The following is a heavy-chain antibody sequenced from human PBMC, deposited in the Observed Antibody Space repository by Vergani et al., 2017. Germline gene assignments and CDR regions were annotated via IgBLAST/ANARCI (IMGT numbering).Heavy chain of an antibody. V-gene: IGHV3-23*01. CDR2: ISGSDGST. CDR3: AKEEGSLLWCGEVIPAGGGMDV. J-gene: IGHJ6*02. D-gene: IGHD3-10*01. CDR1: GFTFSSYA. Sequence: EVQLLESGGGLVQPGGSLRLSCAASGFTFSSYAMSWVRQAPGKGLEWVSAISGSDGSTYSADSVKGRFTISRDNSKNTLYLQMKSLRAEDTAVYYCAKEEGSLLWCGEVIPAGGGMDVWGQGTTVTVSS.